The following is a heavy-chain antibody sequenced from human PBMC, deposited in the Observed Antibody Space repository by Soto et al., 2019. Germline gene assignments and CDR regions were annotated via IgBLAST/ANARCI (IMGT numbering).Heavy chain of an antibody. CDR1: GGSISSGGYY. J-gene: IGHJ4*02. Sequence: SETLSLTCTVSGGSISSGGYYWSWIRQHPGKGLEWIGYIYYSGSTYYNPSLKSRVTISVDTSKNRFSLKLSSVTAADTAVYYCARFYGDYGYYFDYWGQGTLVTVSS. CDR2: IYYSGST. CDR3: ARFYGDYGYYFDY. D-gene: IGHD4-17*01. V-gene: IGHV4-31*03.